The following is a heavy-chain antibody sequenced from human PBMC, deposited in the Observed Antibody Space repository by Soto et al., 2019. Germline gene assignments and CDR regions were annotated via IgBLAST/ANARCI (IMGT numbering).Heavy chain of an antibody. CDR3: ARASSTWYWDY. V-gene: IGHV4-59*01. CDR2: IYYSGDT. CDR1: GGSISAYF. J-gene: IGHJ4*02. D-gene: IGHD6-13*01. Sequence: PSETLSLTCTVSGGSISAYFWSWIRQPPGKGLEWIGYIYYSGDTNYNPSLKSRVTISVDTSKNQFSLKLSSVTATDTAVYYCARASSTWYWDYWGRGTLVTVSS.